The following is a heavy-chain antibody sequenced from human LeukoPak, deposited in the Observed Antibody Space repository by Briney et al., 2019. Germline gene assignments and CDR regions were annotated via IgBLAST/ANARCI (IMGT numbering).Heavy chain of an antibody. CDR2: IIPIFGAA. D-gene: IGHD7-27*01. CDR3: ASSTGDIRYYYYYGMDV. CDR1: GGTFSSYA. V-gene: IGHV1-69*13. Sequence: SVKVSCKASGGTFSSYAISWVRQAPGQGLEWMGGIIPIFGAANYAQKFQGRVTITADESTSTAYMELSSLRSEDTAVYYCASSTGDIRYYYYYGMDVWGQGTTVTVSS. J-gene: IGHJ6*02.